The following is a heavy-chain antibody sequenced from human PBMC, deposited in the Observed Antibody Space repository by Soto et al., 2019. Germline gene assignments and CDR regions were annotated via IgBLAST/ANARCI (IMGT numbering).Heavy chain of an antibody. D-gene: IGHD2-2*01. CDR2: ISSSSSYI. V-gene: IGHV3-21*01. CDR1: GFSFSNYG. J-gene: IGHJ5*02. CDR3: SSSDCTSTSCDVVWFDP. Sequence: EVQLVESGGGLVKPGGSLRLSCAVSGFSFSNYGMNWVRQAPGKGLEWVSSISSSSSYISYADSVKGRFTISRDNAKNSGFLQLNSLRAEDTAVDYCSSSDCTSTSCDVVWFDPWGQGTLVTVSS.